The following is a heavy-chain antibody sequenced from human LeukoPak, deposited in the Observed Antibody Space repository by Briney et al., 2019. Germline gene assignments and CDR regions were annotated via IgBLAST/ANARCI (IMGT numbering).Heavy chain of an antibody. D-gene: IGHD3-22*01. Sequence: GGSLRLSCAASGFTFSSYAMHWVRPAPGKGLEWVAVISYDGSNKYYADSVKGRFTISRDNSKNTLYLQMNSLRAEDTAVYYCARSDNYYDSSGYYGDYWGQGTLVTVSS. V-gene: IGHV3-30-3*01. J-gene: IGHJ4*02. CDR1: GFTFSSYA. CDR3: ARSDNYYDSSGYYGDY. CDR2: ISYDGSNK.